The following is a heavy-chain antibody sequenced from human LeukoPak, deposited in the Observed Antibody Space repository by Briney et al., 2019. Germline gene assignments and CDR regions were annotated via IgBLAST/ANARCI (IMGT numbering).Heavy chain of an antibody. CDR1: GGSFNDYY. Sequence: SETLSLTCSLYGGSFNDYYWSWIRQPPGKGLEWIGEINHSGGTNYNPSLWSRLTISIDPSKHQFSLQVTSVTAADTGVYFCARVSEIMISFGGVISHFDNWGQGALVTVSS. J-gene: IGHJ4*02. CDR3: ARVSEIMISFGGVISHFDN. V-gene: IGHV4-34*01. CDR2: INHSGGT. D-gene: IGHD3-16*02.